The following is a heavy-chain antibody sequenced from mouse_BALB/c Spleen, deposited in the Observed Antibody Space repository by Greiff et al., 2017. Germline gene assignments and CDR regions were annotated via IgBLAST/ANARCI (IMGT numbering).Heavy chain of an antibody. D-gene: IGHD2-1*01. Sequence: QVQLKESGPGLVAPSQSLSITCTVSGFSLTGYGVNWVRQPPGKGLEWLGMIWGDGSTDYNSALKSRLSISKDNSKSQVFLKMNSLQTDDTARYYCARGDGNYVVWFAYWGQGTLVTVSA. V-gene: IGHV2-6-7*01. CDR2: IWGDGST. CDR3: ARGDGNYVVWFAY. J-gene: IGHJ3*01. CDR1: GFSLTGYG.